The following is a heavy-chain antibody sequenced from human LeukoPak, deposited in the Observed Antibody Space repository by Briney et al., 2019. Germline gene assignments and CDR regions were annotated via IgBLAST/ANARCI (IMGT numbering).Heavy chain of an antibody. V-gene: IGHV3-53*01. CDR3: ARDIVVVPAAPVGYFDY. CDR1: GFTVSSNY. Sequence: GGSLRLSCAASGFTVSSNYMSWVRQAPGKGLEWVSVIYSGGSTYYADSVKGRFTISRDNSKNTLYLQMNSLRAEDTAVYYCARDIVVVPAAPVGYFDYWGQGTLVTVSS. D-gene: IGHD2-2*01. CDR2: IYSGGST. J-gene: IGHJ4*02.